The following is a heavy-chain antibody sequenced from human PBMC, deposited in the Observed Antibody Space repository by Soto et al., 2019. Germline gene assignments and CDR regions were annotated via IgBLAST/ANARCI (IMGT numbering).Heavy chain of an antibody. Sequence: SETLSLTCTVSGDSVNSGTYYWNWIRQPPGKGLEWIGYVFNSGSTNYNPSLKSRVTISLDTSKTQVSLNLNSATAADTAVYYCARESYSNIWSWGQGTLVTVSS. D-gene: IGHD4-4*01. V-gene: IGHV4-61*01. CDR2: VFNSGST. CDR1: GDSVNSGTYY. J-gene: IGHJ5*02. CDR3: ARESYSNIWS.